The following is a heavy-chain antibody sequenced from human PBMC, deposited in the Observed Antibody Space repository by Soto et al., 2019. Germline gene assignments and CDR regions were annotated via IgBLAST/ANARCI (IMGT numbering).Heavy chain of an antibody. D-gene: IGHD2-2*01. CDR2: IYYSGST. J-gene: IGHJ5*02. CDR3: ARTYCSSTSCRHNWFDP. V-gene: IGHV4-30-4*01. CDR1: GGSISSGDYY. Sequence: QVQLQESGPGLVKPSQTLSLTCTVSGGSISSGDYYWSWIRQPPGKGLEWSGYIYYSGSTYYNPSLKSRVTISVDTSKNQLSLKLSSVTAADTAVYYCARTYCSSTSCRHNWFDPWGQGTLVTVSS.